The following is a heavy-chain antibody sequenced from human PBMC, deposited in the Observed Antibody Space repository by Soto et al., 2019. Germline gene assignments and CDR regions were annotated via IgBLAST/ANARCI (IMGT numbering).Heavy chain of an antibody. J-gene: IGHJ3*02. CDR1: GGSISSYY. CDR3: ARDSGGMYSSGWYTENAFDI. V-gene: IGHV4-59*01. CDR2: IYYSGST. Sequence: SETLSLTCTVSGGSISSYYWSWIRQPPGKGLEWIGYIYYSGSTNYNPSLKSRVTISVDTSKNQFSLKLSSVTAADTAVYYCARDSGGMYSSGWYTENAFDIWGQGTMVTVSS. D-gene: IGHD6-19*01.